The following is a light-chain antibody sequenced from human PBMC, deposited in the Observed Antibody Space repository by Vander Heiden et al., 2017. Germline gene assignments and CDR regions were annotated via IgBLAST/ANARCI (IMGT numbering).Light chain of an antibody. Sequence: DIVLTKSPGTLSLSQGERATLSCRASESVSSSNLAWYQQKPGQAPRLLMYGASSRATGIPDRFSGSGSGTDFTLTISRLEPEDFAVYYCQQYGSSPLYTFGQGTKLEIK. CDR1: ESVSSSN. CDR3: QQYGSSPLYT. CDR2: GAS. J-gene: IGKJ2*01. V-gene: IGKV3-20*01.